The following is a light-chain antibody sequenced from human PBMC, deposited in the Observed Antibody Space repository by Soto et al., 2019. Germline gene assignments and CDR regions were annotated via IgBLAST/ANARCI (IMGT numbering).Light chain of an antibody. CDR3: QQYNNWPPIT. Sequence: EIVITQSPATLSVSPGERATLSCRASQSVSSSLAWYQQKPGQAPRLLIYGASTRATGIPARFSGSGSGTEFTLTISSLQSEDFAIYYCQQYNNWPPITFGQGTRLEIK. V-gene: IGKV3-15*01. CDR2: GAS. CDR1: QSVSSS. J-gene: IGKJ5*01.